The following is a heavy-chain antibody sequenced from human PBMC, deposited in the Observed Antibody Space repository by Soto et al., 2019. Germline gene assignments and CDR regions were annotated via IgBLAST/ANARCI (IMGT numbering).Heavy chain of an antibody. CDR2: IWYDGSNK. Sequence: HPGGSLRLSCAASGFTFSSYGMHWVRQAPGKGLEWVAVIWYDGSNKYYADSVKGRFTISRDNSKNTLYLQMNSLRAEDTAVYYCAREVATIYGYYFDYWGQGTLVTVSS. J-gene: IGHJ4*02. CDR1: GFTFSSYG. CDR3: AREVATIYGYYFDY. D-gene: IGHD5-12*01. V-gene: IGHV3-33*01.